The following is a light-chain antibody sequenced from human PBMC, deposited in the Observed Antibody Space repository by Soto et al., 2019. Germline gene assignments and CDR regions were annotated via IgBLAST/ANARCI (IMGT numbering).Light chain of an antibody. CDR3: QHYDNLPPFT. V-gene: IGKV1-33*01. CDR2: GAS. CDR1: QDIRTS. J-gene: IGKJ3*01. Sequence: DIQMTQSPSSLSASVGARVSITCQASQDIRTSLSWFQQKPGRAPKLLIYGASNLETGVPSRFRGSGSGTELSFTISSLQPEDIATDYCQHYDNLPPFTFGPGTKVDIK.